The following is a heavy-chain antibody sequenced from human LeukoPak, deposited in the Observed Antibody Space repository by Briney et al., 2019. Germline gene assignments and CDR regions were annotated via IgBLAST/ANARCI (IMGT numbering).Heavy chain of an antibody. CDR3: ARQYCSGGSCYSSY. CDR2: ISSSSSYI. J-gene: IGHJ4*02. V-gene: IGHV3-21*01. D-gene: IGHD2-15*01. Sequence: GGSLRLSCAASGFTFSSYSMNWVRQAPGKGLEWVSSISSSSSYIYYAGSVKGRLTIFRDNAKNSLYLQMNSLRAEDTAVYYCARQYCSGGSCYSSYWGQGTLVTVSS. CDR1: GFTFSSYS.